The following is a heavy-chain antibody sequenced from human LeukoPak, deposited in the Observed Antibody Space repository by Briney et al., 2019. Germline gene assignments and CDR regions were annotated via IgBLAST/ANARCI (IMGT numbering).Heavy chain of an antibody. D-gene: IGHD6-6*01. CDR3: AKQSTARSLGE. CDR2: VSGSGADT. V-gene: IGHV3-23*01. Sequence: GGSLRLSCAASGFPFTFAMSWVRQAPGKGLEWVSTVSGSGADTYYADSVRGRFTISRDNSKNMLYLQMNSLRAEDTAVYYCAKQSTARSLGEGGRGTLVTVSS. CDR1: GFPFTFA. J-gene: IGHJ4*02.